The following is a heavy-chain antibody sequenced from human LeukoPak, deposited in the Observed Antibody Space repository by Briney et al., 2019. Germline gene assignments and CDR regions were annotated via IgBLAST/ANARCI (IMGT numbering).Heavy chain of an antibody. CDR2: ISGSGGST. V-gene: IGHV3-23*01. CDR3: AKGGVRAAAGRNWFDP. D-gene: IGHD6-13*01. CDR1: GFTFSSYA. Sequence: AGGSLRLSCAASGFTFSSYAMSWVRQAPGKGLEWVSAISGSGGSTYYADSVKGRFTISRDNSKNTLYLQMNSLRAEDTAVYYCAKGGVRAAAGRNWFDPWGQGTLVTVSS. J-gene: IGHJ5*02.